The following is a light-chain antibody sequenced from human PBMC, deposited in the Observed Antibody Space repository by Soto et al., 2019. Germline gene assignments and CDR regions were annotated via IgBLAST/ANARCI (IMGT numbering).Light chain of an antibody. CDR3: LQDYNYPYT. J-gene: IGKJ2*01. V-gene: IGKV1-6*01. CDR2: AAS. Sequence: AIQMTQSPSSLSASVGDRVTITCRASQGIRNDLGWYQQKPGKDPKLLIYAASSLQSGVPSRFSGSGSGTDFNLTISSLQPEDFATYYCLQDYNYPYTFGQGTKLEIK. CDR1: QGIRND.